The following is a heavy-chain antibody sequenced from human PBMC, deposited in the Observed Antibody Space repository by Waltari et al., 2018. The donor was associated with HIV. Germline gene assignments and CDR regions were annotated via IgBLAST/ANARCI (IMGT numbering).Heavy chain of an antibody. CDR1: ADTLHHYY. V-gene: IGHV4-59*01. CDR2: IYYTGTS. D-gene: IGHD3-3*01. J-gene: IGHJ5*01. CDR3: ARTVGTSISGVITYNWFDS. Sequence: QVQLQESGPGLVKPSETLSLTCTVSADTLHHYYLSWLRQSPAKGLEWIGYIYYTGTSNYNPSPSLKSRVTMSLDTSKTQFSLKLTSVSAADTAVYYCARTVGTSISGVITYNWFDSWGQGTLVTVSS.